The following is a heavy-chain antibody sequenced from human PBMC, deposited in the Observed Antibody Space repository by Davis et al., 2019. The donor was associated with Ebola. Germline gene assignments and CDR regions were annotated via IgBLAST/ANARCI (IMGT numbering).Heavy chain of an antibody. V-gene: IGHV4-34*01. Sequence: GSLRLSCAVYGESFSGYYWSWIRQPPGKGLEWIGEINHSGSTNYNPSLKSRVTISVDTSKNQFSLKLSSVTAADTAVYYCARGLAVPRYWGQGTLVTVSS. CDR2: INHSGST. CDR3: ARGLAVPRY. J-gene: IGHJ4*02. CDR1: GESFSGYY. D-gene: IGHD6-19*01.